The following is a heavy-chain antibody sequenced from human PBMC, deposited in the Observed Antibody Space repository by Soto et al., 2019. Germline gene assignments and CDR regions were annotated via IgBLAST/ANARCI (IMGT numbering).Heavy chain of an antibody. D-gene: IGHD3-22*01. V-gene: IGHV5-51*01. CDR1: GYSFTSNW. CDR3: ARSLSYDSTTQSPGWYFEL. Sequence: EVQLVQSGAEVKKPGESLKISCKGSGYSFTSNWIGWVRQLPGKGLEWMGIIYPGDSDTRYSPSFQGQVTISADKSISTAYLQWSSLKASDSAIYYCARSLSYDSTTQSPGWYFELWRRGTLVTVSS. CDR2: IYPGDSDT. J-gene: IGHJ2*01.